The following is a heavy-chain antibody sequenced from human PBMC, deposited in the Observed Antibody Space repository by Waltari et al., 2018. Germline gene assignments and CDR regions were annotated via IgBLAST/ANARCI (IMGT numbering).Heavy chain of an antibody. D-gene: IGHD3-22*01. V-gene: IGHV4-34*01. CDR2: INHSGST. Sequence: QVQLQQWGAGLLKPSETLSLTCAVYGGSFSGYSWSWIRPPPGKGLEWIGEINHSGSTNYNPSLKSRVTISVDTSKNQFSLKLSSVTAADTAVYYCARGRPMIVVVITSWFDPWGQGTLVTVSS. CDR1: GGSFSGYS. CDR3: ARGRPMIVVVITSWFDP. J-gene: IGHJ5*02.